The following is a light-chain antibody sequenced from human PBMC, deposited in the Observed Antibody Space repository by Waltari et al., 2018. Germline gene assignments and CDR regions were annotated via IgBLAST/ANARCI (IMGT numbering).Light chain of an antibody. CDR2: GAS. CDR1: QSVDSN. J-gene: IGKJ2*01. CDR3: QQYYNWPYT. V-gene: IGKV3-15*01. Sequence: EIVMTQSQATLSVSPGERATLSRRASQSVDSNLAWYQQKPGQPPRLLLYGASTRATGVPARFSGSGSGTEFTLTISSLQSADFAVYYCQQYYNWPYTFGQGTKLEIK.